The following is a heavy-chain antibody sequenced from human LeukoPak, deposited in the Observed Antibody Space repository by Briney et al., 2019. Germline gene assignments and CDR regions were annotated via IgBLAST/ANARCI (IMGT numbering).Heavy chain of an antibody. CDR1: GGTFSSYA. V-gene: IGHV1-69*04. J-gene: IGHJ5*02. CDR2: IIPILGIA. D-gene: IGHD2-15*01. CDR3: ARYCSGGSCYSGFDP. Sequence: SVKVSCKASGGTFSSYAISWVRQAPGQGLEWMGRIIPILGIANYAQKFQGRVTITADKSTSTAYMELSSLRSEDTAVYYCARYCSGGSCYSGFDPWGQGTLVTVSS.